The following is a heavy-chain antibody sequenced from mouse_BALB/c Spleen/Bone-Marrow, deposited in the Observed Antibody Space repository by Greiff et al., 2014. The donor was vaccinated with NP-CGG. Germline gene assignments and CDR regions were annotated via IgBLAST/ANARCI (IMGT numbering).Heavy chain of an antibody. J-gene: IGHJ4*01. V-gene: IGHV2-9*02. Sequence: VKLVESGPGLVAPSQSLSITCTVSGFSLTNYGVHWVRQPPGKGLEWLGVIWADGSTNYNSALMSRLSISKDNSKSQVFFKMNSLQTDDTVMYYCARITTATGAMDYWGQGTSVTVSS. D-gene: IGHD1-2*01. CDR2: IWADGST. CDR1: GFSLTNYG. CDR3: ARITTATGAMDY.